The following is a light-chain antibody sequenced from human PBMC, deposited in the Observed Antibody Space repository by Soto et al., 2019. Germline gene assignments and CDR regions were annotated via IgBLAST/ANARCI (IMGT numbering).Light chain of an antibody. CDR3: QSYDSRLSGVV. CDR2: GNN. J-gene: IGLJ3*02. V-gene: IGLV1-40*01. Sequence: QSVLTQPPSVSGVTGQRVTISCTGSNSNIGSNYDVHWYQQLPGSAPKLLIYGNNNRPSGVPNRFSASKSVTSASLAIAGLQADDEADYYCQSYDSRLSGVVFGGGTQLTVL. CDR1: NSNIGSNYD.